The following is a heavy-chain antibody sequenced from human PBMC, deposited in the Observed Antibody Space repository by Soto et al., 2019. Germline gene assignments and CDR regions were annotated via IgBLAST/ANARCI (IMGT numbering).Heavy chain of an antibody. J-gene: IGHJ5*02. V-gene: IGHV4-39*01. Sequence: SETLSLTCTVSGGSVISGDYYWTWIRQPPRKGLEWIGNIYYSGSTYYNPSLKSRVTISVDTSNNQFSLKLSSVTAADTAVYYCARQIDYYDSSGYYITWGQGTLVTVSS. D-gene: IGHD3-22*01. CDR1: GGSVISGDYY. CDR3: ARQIDYYDSSGYYIT. CDR2: IYYSGST.